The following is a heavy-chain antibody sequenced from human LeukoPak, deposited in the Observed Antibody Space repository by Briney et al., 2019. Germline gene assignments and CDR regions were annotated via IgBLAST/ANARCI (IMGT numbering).Heavy chain of an antibody. CDR1: GGSISSGSYY. J-gene: IGHJ4*02. Sequence: SETLSLTCTVSGGSISSGSYYWGWIRQPPGKGLEWIGSVFYSGSTYYNPSLKSRVTISVDTSKNQFSLRLSSVTAADTAVYYCARGGSYTMVKNYWGRGTLVTVSS. D-gene: IGHD1-26*01. CDR3: ARGGSYTMVKNY. V-gene: IGHV4-39*07. CDR2: VFYSGST.